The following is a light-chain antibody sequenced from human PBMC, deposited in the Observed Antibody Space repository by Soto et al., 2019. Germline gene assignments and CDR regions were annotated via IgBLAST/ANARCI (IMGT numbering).Light chain of an antibody. CDR2: GAS. V-gene: IGKV3-20*01. Sequence: ALTQSPGTLSSSPGERATLSCRASQSVSSNYLAWYQQKPGQAPRRLIYGASSRATGIPDRFSGSGSGTDFTLTINRLEPEDFAVYYCQQYGDFPWTFGQGTKVEI. CDR1: QSVSSNY. J-gene: IGKJ1*01. CDR3: QQYGDFPWT.